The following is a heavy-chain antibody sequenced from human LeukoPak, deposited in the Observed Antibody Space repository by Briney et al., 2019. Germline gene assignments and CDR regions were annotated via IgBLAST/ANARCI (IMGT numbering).Heavy chain of an antibody. CDR2: IRRKDNSYAT. CDR3: TRLWGDCGGDCYSRDY. J-gene: IGHJ4*02. V-gene: IGHV3-73*01. D-gene: IGHD2-21*02. CDR1: GFTFSGSA. Sequence: GGSLRLSCAASGFTFSGSAMHWVRQASGKGLEWVGRIRRKDNSYATAYGASVKGRFTISRGDSKNTAYLQMNSLKIEDTAVYYCTRLWGDCGGDCYSRDYWGRGTLVTVSS.